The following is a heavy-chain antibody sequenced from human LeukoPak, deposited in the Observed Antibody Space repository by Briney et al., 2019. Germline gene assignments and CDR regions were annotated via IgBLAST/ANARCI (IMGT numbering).Heavy chain of an antibody. Sequence: SETLSLTCTVSGGSISSSSYYWGWIRQPPGKGLEWIGSIYYSGSTYYNPSLKSRVTISVDTSKNQFSLKLSSVTAVDTAVYYCAKTPGIAVEGWGQGTLVTVSS. V-gene: IGHV4-39*07. CDR2: IYYSGST. D-gene: IGHD6-19*01. J-gene: IGHJ4*02. CDR3: AKTPGIAVEG. CDR1: GGSISSSSYY.